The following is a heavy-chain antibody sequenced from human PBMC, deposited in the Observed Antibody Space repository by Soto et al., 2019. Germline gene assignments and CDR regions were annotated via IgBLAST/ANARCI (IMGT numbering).Heavy chain of an antibody. Sequence: PGKGLEWMGRIDPSDSYTNYSPSFQGHVTISADKSISTAYLQWSSLKASDTAMYYCAIGGISYYYGMDVWGQGTTVTVSS. V-gene: IGHV5-10-1*01. J-gene: IGHJ6*02. CDR2: IDPSDSYT. CDR3: AIGGISYYYGMDV. D-gene: IGHD2-15*01.